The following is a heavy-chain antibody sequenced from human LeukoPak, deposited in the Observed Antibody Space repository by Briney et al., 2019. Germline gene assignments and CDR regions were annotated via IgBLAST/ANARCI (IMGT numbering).Heavy chain of an antibody. V-gene: IGHV1-24*01. J-gene: IGHJ4*02. CDR2: FDPEDGET. Sequence: ASVKVSCKVSGYTLTELSMRWVRQAPGKGLEWMGGFDPEDGETIYAQKFQGRVTMTEDTSTDTAYMELSSLRSEDTAVYYCATAGPLDKWVRYSSGWYLFDYWGQGTLVTVSS. CDR3: ATAGPLDKWVRYSSGWYLFDY. CDR1: GYTLTELS. D-gene: IGHD6-19*01.